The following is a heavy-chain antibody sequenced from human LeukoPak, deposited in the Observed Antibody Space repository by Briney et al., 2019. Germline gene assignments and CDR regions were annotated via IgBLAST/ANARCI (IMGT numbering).Heavy chain of an antibody. V-gene: IGHV4-4*07. CDR3: ARSKIGVRGVKRYYFDY. D-gene: IGHD3-10*01. Sequence: SETLSLTCTVSGGSISSYYWSWIRQPAGKGLEWIGRIYTSGSTNYNPSLKSRVTMSVDTSKNQFSLKLSSVTAADTAVYYCARSKIGVRGVKRYYFDYWGQGTLVTVSS. CDR1: GGSISSYY. J-gene: IGHJ4*02. CDR2: IYTSGST.